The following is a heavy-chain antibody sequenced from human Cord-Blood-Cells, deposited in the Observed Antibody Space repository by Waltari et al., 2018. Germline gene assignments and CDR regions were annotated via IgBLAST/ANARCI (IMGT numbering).Heavy chain of an antibody. CDR3: ARDAEGALGPLDY. CDR1: GFTFSSYA. D-gene: IGHD3-16*01. Sequence: QVQLVESGGGVVQPGRSLRLSCAASGFTFSSYAMHWVRQAPGKGLEWVAVISYDGSNKDYAESVKGRFTISRDNAKNTLYLQMNRLRAEDMAVYYCARDAEGALGPLDYWGQGTLVTVSS. V-gene: IGHV3-30*04. J-gene: IGHJ4*02. CDR2: ISYDGSNK.